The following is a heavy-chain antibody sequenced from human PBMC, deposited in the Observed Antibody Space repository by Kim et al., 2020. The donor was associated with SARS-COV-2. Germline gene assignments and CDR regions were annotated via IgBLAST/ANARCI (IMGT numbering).Heavy chain of an antibody. J-gene: IGHJ4*02. CDR1: GFTFSSYS. CDR3: ARLRYFDWLWEPNDY. D-gene: IGHD3-9*01. CDR2: ISSSSSYI. Sequence: GGSLRLSCAASGFTFSSYSMNWVRQAPGKGLEWVSSISSSSSYIYYADSVKGRFTISRDNAKNSLYLQMNSLRAEDTAVYYCARLRYFDWLWEPNDYWGQGTLVTVSS. V-gene: IGHV3-21*01.